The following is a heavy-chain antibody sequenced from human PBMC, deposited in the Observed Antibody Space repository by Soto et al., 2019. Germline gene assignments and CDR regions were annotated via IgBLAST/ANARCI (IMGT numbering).Heavy chain of an antibody. CDR3: ARGETDYDFWSGSYYFDY. CDR1: GGSISSGGYY. Sequence: SETLSLTCTVSGGSISSGGYYWSWIRQHPGKGLEWIGYIYYSGSTYYNPSLKSRVTISVDTSKNQFSLKLSSVTAADTAVYYCARGETDYDFWSGSYYFDYWGQGTLVTVSS. CDR2: IYYSGST. V-gene: IGHV4-31*03. J-gene: IGHJ4*02. D-gene: IGHD3-3*01.